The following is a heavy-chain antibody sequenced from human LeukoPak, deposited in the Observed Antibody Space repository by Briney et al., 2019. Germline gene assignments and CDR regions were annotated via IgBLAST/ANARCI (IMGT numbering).Heavy chain of an antibody. CDR3: ARSEIYYYGSAARY. D-gene: IGHD3-10*01. CDR2: INPNSGGT. J-gene: IGHJ4*02. CDR1: GYTFTGYY. V-gene: IGHV1-2*02. Sequence: ASVKVSCKASGYTFTGYYMHWVRQAPGQGLERMGWINPNSGGTNYAQKFQGRVTMTRDTSISTAYMELSRLRSDDTAVYYCARSEIYYYGSAARYWGQGTLVTVSS.